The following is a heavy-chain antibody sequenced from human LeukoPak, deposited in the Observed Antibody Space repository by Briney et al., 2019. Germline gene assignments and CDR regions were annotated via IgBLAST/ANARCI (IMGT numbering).Heavy chain of an antibody. CDR3: ARRGGGSSGYYYYYYMDV. CDR1: GYSFTSYW. D-gene: IGHD3-10*01. Sequence: GESLKISCKGSGYSFTSYWIGWVRQMPGKGLEWMGIIYPGDSDTRYSPSFQGQVTISADKSISTAYLQWSSLKASDTAMYYCARRGGGSSGYYYYYYMDVWGKGTTVTISS. V-gene: IGHV5-51*01. J-gene: IGHJ6*03. CDR2: IYPGDSDT.